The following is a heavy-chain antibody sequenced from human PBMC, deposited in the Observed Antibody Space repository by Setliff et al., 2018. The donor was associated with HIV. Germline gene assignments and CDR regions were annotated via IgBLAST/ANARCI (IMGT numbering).Heavy chain of an antibody. D-gene: IGHD5-18*01. CDR2: IYHSGST. Sequence: SETLSLTCAVSGYSISSGYYWGWIRQPPGKGLEWLGSIYHSGSTYNNPSLKSRVTIPVDTSKNQFSLKLTSVTAADTAVYYCARTLRAAAMGYFDYWGQGTQVTVSS. V-gene: IGHV4-38-2*01. CDR1: GYSISSGYY. J-gene: IGHJ4*02. CDR3: ARTLRAAAMGYFDY.